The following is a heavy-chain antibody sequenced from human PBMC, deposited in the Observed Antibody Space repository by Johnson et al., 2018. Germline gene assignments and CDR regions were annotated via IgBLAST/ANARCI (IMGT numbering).Heavy chain of an antibody. CDR1: GGSISSSSYY. J-gene: IGHJ6*02. Sequence: QVQLQESGPGLVKPSETLSLTCTVSGGSISSSSYYWGWIRQPPGKGLEWIGSIYYSGSTYYNPSLKSRVTISVDTSKNQFSLKLSSVTAADTAVYYWALTQGYCSSTSCLTRYGMDVWGQGTTVTVSS. D-gene: IGHD2-2*01. V-gene: IGHV4-39*07. CDR3: ALTQGYCSSTSCLTRYGMDV. CDR2: IYYSGST.